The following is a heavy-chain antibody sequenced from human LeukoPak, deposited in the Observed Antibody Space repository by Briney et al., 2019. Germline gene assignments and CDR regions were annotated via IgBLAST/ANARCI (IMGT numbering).Heavy chain of an antibody. D-gene: IGHD2-21*02. CDR1: GFTFTTYG. Sequence: GGSLRLSCAASGFTFTTYGMHWVRQAPGKGLGWVAFIRYAGDNKYYAGSVKGRFTISRDNSKKTLSLQMDSLRPEDTAVYFCAKDYVNYCGGGCYYSLDYWGPGNPGHRLL. J-gene: IGHJ4*02. CDR2: IRYAGDNK. CDR3: AKDYVNYCGGGCYYSLDY. V-gene: IGHV3-30*02.